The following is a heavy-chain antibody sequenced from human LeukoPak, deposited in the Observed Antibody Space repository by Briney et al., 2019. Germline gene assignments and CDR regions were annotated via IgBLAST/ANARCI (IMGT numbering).Heavy chain of an antibody. V-gene: IGHV4-39*01. D-gene: IGHD4-17*01. CDR2: FYLRGST. Sequence: PSETLSLTCTVSGDSISSSSSYSWDWIRQPPGKGLEWIGTFYLRGSTYYNPSLTSRVTISVDMSTNQVSLKVSSVTAADTAVYYCVRLVRYYYYMDVWGKGTTVTVSS. CDR3: VRLVRYYYYMDV. J-gene: IGHJ6*03. CDR1: GDSISSSSSYS.